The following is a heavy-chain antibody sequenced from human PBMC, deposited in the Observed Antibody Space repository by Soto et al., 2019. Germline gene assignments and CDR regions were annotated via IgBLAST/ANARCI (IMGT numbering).Heavy chain of an antibody. Sequence: QVQLQQWGAGLLKPSETLSLTCAVYGGSFSGYYWSWIRQPPGKGLEWIGEINHSGSTNYNPSLKSRVTISVDTSKNQFSLKLSSVTAADTAVYYCARAAKYGDYLYWGHGTLVTVSS. V-gene: IGHV4-34*01. CDR2: INHSGST. D-gene: IGHD4-17*01. CDR3: ARAAKYGDYLY. CDR1: GGSFSGYY. J-gene: IGHJ4*01.